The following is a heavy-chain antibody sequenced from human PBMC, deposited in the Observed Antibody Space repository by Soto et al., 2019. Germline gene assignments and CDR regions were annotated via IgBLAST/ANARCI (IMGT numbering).Heavy chain of an antibody. CDR1: GFTFSSYA. V-gene: IGHV3-23*01. CDR2: IRGSSTST. D-gene: IGHD3-10*01. Sequence: EVQLSGSGGGLVQPGGSLRLSCAASGFTFSSYAMSWVRQAPGKGLEWVSAIRGSSTSTYYADSVKGRFTISRDNSKNTLYLQMNSLRAEDTAVYYCAKDPSSGFAMENYFDYWCQGTLVTVSS. CDR3: AKDPSSGFAMENYFDY. J-gene: IGHJ4*02.